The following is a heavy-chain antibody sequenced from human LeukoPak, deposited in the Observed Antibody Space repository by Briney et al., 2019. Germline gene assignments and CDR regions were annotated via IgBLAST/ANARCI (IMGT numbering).Heavy chain of an antibody. Sequence: GGSLRLSCAASGFTFSNYAMSWVRQAPGKGLDWVSTISASALTTYSADSVKGRVTLSRDNSKNTLYLQMSSLRVEDTALYYCAKVMSPPWRDGVHTLDVWGQGTTVTVSS. CDR2: ISASALTT. V-gene: IGHV3-23*01. D-gene: IGHD2-21*01. CDR3: AKVMSPPWRDGVHTLDV. CDR1: GFTFSNYA. J-gene: IGHJ6*02.